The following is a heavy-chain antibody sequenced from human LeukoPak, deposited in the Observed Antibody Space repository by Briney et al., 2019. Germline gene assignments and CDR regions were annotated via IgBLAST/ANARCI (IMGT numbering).Heavy chain of an antibody. J-gene: IGHJ6*02. V-gene: IGHV4-34*01. CDR2: IYYSGST. CDR1: GGSFGGYY. Sequence: PSETLSLTCAVYGGSFGGYYWSWIRQPPGKGLEWIGNIYYSGSTYYNPSLKSRVTISVDTSKNQFSLKLTSVTATDTAVYYCASISSSSLYYYYGMDVWGQGTAVTVFS. D-gene: IGHD6-6*01. CDR3: ASISSSSLYYYYGMDV.